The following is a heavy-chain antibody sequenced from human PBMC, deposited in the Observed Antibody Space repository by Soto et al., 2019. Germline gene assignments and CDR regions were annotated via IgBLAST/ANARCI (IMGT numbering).Heavy chain of an antibody. J-gene: IGHJ4*02. V-gene: IGHV4-39*01. CDR2: TYYSGST. Sequence: PSETLSLTCTVSGGSISSSSYYWGWIRQPPGKGLEWIGSTYYSGSTYYNPSLKSRVTISVDTSKNQFSLKLSSVTAADTAVYYCAGRDGYNLGYYFDYWGQGTLVTVSS. D-gene: IGHD5-12*01. CDR3: AGRDGYNLGYYFDY. CDR1: GGSISSSSYY.